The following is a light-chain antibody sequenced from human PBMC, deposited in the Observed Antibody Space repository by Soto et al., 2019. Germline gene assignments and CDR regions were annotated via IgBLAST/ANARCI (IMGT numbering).Light chain of an antibody. J-gene: IGLJ1*01. CDR3: SSYSSSNTQV. V-gene: IGLV2-14*03. CDR2: DVG. Sequence: QSALTQPASVSGSPGQSITISCTGTRSDVGGYDYVSWYQHYPGKAPKLMIYDVGNRPSGVSNRFSGSKSGNTASLTISGLQAEDEADYYCSSYSSSNTQVFGTGTKVTVL. CDR1: RSDVGGYDY.